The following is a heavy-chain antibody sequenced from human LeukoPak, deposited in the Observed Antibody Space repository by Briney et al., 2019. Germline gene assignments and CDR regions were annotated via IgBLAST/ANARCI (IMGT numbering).Heavy chain of an antibody. CDR2: IYYSGST. CDR3: ARTYYDSSGYYYPYYFDY. V-gene: IGHV4-59*01. CDR1: GGSISSYY. D-gene: IGHD3-22*01. J-gene: IGHJ4*02. Sequence: SETLSLTCSVSGGSISSYYWSWIRQPPGKGLEWIGYIYYSGSTNYNPSLKSRVTISVDTSKNQFSLKLNSVTAADTAVYYCARTYYDSSGYYYPYYFDYWGQGTLVTVSS.